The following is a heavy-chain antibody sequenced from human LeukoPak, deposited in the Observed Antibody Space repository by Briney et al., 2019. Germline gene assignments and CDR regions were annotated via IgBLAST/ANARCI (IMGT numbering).Heavy chain of an antibody. CDR2: IRYDGSNK. D-gene: IGHD1-1*01. J-gene: IGHJ3*02. CDR1: GFTFSSYG. V-gene: IGHV3-30*02. Sequence: QPGGSLRLSCAASGFTFSSYGMHWVRQAPGKGLEWVAFIRYDGSNKYYADSVKGRFTISRDNSKNTLYLQMNSLRAEDTAVYYCAALVSVTLWDPVQLERAEAFDIWGQGTMVTVSS. CDR3: AALVSVTLWDPVQLERAEAFDI.